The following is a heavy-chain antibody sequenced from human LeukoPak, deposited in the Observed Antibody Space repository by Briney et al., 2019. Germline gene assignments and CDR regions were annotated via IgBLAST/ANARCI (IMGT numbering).Heavy chain of an antibody. J-gene: IGHJ4*02. CDR2: IIPIFGTA. CDR1: VGTFISYA. D-gene: IGHD5-24*01. CDR3: ARDRDGYRSFDY. Sequence: SVKVSCKASVGTFISYAISWVRQAPGQGLEWMGGIIPIFGTANYAQKFQGRVTITADESTSTAYMELSSLRSEDTAVYYCARDRDGYRSFDYWGQGTLVTVSS. V-gene: IGHV1-69*13.